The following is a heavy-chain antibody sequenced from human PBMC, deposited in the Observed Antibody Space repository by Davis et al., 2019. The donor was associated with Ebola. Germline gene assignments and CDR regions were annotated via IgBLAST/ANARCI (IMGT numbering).Heavy chain of an antibody. D-gene: IGHD3-10*01. V-gene: IGHV1-18*01. J-gene: IGHJ5*02. CDR1: GYTFTSYG. CDR3: ARGRTMVRGDNWFDP. Sequence: AASVKASCKASGYTFTSYGISWVRQAPGQGLEWMGWISAYNGNTNYAQKLQGRVTMTTDTSTSTAYMELRSLRSDDTAVYYCARGRTMVRGDNWFDPWGQGTLVTVSS. CDR2: ISAYNGNT.